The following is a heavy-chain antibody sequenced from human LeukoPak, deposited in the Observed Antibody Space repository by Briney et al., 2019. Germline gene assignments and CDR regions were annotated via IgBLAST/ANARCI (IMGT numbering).Heavy chain of an antibody. Sequence: GASVKVSCKASGYTFTGYYMHWVRQAPGQGREWMGRINPNSGGTNYAQKFQGRVTMTRATSISTAYMELSRLRSADTAVYYCARVSSFDYYDSSGYSLVSWGQGTLVTVSS. CDR2: INPNSGGT. CDR1: GYTFTGYY. V-gene: IGHV1-2*06. J-gene: IGHJ5*02. D-gene: IGHD3-22*01. CDR3: ARVSSFDYYDSSGYSLVS.